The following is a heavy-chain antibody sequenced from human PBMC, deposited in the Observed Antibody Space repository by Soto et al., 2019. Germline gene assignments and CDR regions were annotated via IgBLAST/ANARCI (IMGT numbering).Heavy chain of an antibody. V-gene: IGHV4-38-2*01. CDR1: GYSISSGYY. D-gene: IGHD6-13*01. CDR3: ARKRRYSSSWYPRAAFDI. CDR2: IYHSGST. Sequence: PSETLSLTCAVSGYSISSGYYWGWIRQPPGKGLEWIGSIYHSGSTYYNPTLKSRVTISVDTSKNQFSLKLSSVTAADTAVYYCARKRRYSSSWYPRAAFDIWGQGTMVTVSS. J-gene: IGHJ3*02.